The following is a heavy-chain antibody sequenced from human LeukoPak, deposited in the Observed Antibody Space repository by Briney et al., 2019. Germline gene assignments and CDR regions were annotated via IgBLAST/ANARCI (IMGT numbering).Heavy chain of an antibody. Sequence: GGSLRLSCAASGFTFDDYAMHWVRQAPGKGLEWVSLISGDGGSTYYADSVKGRFTISRDNSKNSLYLQMNSLRTEDTALYYCAKDIWFGDYWGHFDYWGQGTLVTVSS. J-gene: IGHJ4*02. V-gene: IGHV3-43*02. D-gene: IGHD3-10*01. CDR1: GFTFDDYA. CDR2: ISGDGGST. CDR3: AKDIWFGDYWGHFDY.